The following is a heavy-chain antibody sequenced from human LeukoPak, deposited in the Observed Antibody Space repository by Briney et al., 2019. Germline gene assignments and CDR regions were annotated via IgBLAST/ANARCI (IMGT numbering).Heavy chain of an antibody. CDR1: GFTFSSYW. V-gene: IGHV3-7*01. Sequence: GGSLRLSCAASGFTFSSYWMSWVRQAPGKGLEWVANIKQDGSEKYYVDSVKGRFTISRDNAKNSLYLQMNSLRAEDTAVYYCARDHLVLLWFGELAPYNWFDPWGQGTLVTVSS. CDR3: ARDHLVLLWFGELAPYNWFDP. D-gene: IGHD3-10*01. CDR2: IKQDGSEK. J-gene: IGHJ5*02.